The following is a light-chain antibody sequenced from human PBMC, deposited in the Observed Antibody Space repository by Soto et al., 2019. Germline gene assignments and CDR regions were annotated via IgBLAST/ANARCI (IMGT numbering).Light chain of an antibody. CDR2: GAS. CDR1: QSVSSSY. CDR3: HQYGGSPRT. Sequence: EIVLTQSPGTLSLSPGERATLSCRASQSVSSSYLAWYQQKPGQAPRLLIYGASSRATGIPDRSSGSGSGTDFTLTISRLEPEDFAVYYCHQYGGSPRTLGQGTRWISN. J-gene: IGKJ1*01. V-gene: IGKV3-20*01.